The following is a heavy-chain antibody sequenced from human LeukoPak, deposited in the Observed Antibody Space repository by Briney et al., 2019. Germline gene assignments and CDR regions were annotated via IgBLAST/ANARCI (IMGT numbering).Heavy chain of an antibody. CDR1: GYTFTSYG. D-gene: IGHD1-26*01. J-gene: IGHJ4*02. Sequence: GASVKVSCKASGYTFTSYGISWVRQAPRQGLEWMGWISAYNNNTNYAQKLQGRVTMTTDTSTSTAYMELRSLRSDDTAVYYCGRDGGGSGGYPFDSWGQGTLVTVSS. CDR3: GRDGGGSGGYPFDS. V-gene: IGHV1-18*01. CDR2: ISAYNNNT.